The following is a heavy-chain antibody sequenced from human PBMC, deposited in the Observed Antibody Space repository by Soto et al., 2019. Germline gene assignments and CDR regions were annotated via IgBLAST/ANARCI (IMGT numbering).Heavy chain of an antibody. J-gene: IGHJ4*02. CDR1: GFTFDDYA. CDR2: ISWNSGSI. V-gene: IGHV3-9*01. Sequence: EVQLVESGGGLVQPGRSLRLSCAASGFTFDDYAMHWVRQAPGKGLEWVSGISWNSGSIGYADSVKGRFTISRDNAKNSLYLQMNSLRAEDTALYYCAKGYPPLQXGYSTLFDYWGQGTLVTVSS. D-gene: IGHD6-13*01. CDR3: AKGYPPLQXGYSTLFDY.